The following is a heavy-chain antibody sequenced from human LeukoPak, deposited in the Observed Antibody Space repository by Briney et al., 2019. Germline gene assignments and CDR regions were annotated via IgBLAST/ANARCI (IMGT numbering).Heavy chain of an antibody. CDR2: ISYDGSNK. CDR1: GFTFSSYG. D-gene: IGHD3-9*01. CDR3: AKEGSYYGILTGYYDY. Sequence: PGGSLRLSCAASGFTFSSYGMHWVRQAPGKGLEWVAVISYDGSNKYYADSVKGRFTISRDNSKNTLYLQMNSLRAEDTAVYYCAKEGSYYGILTGYYDYWGQGTLVTVSS. V-gene: IGHV3-30*18. J-gene: IGHJ4*02.